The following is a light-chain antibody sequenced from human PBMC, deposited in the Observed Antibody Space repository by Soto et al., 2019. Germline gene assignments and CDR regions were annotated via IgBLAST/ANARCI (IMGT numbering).Light chain of an antibody. V-gene: IGKV4-1*01. CDR1: QSILYSSDNKNS. Sequence: SPESLAVSLGERATINCKSSQSILYSSDNKNSSAWYQQKPGQPPKLLIYWASARESGVPDRFSGSGSGTDFTLTISSLQAEDVAVYYCQQYYTTPLTFGQGTRLEIK. J-gene: IGKJ5*01. CDR2: WAS. CDR3: QQYYTTPLT.